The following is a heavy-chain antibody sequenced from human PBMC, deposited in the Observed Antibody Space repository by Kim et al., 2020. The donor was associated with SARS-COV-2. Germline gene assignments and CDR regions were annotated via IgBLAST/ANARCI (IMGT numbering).Heavy chain of an antibody. CDR1: GFTFTSYP. CDR3: ARGIWEWLLYFGMDV. J-gene: IGHJ6*02. V-gene: IGHV3-30*04. D-gene: IGHD3-3*01. Sequence: GVSLRLSCAASGFTFTSYPFHWVRQAPGKGLEWVAFISYDGLNKYYADSVKGRFTISRDNSKNTVDLEMNSLRPEDTAVYYCARGIWEWLLYFGMDVWGQGTTVTVSS. CDR2: ISYDGLNK.